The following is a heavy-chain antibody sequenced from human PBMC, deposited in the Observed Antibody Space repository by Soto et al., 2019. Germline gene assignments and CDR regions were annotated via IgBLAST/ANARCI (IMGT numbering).Heavy chain of an antibody. Sequence: GESLKISCKGSGYSFTSCWIGWVRQMPGKGLEWMGIIYPGDSDTRYSPSFQGQVTISADKSISTAYLQWSSLKASDTAMYYCARPMVRGVIILDFDYWGQGTLVTVSS. D-gene: IGHD3-10*01. CDR3: ARPMVRGVIILDFDY. CDR1: GYSFTSCW. CDR2: IYPGDSDT. V-gene: IGHV5-51*01. J-gene: IGHJ4*02.